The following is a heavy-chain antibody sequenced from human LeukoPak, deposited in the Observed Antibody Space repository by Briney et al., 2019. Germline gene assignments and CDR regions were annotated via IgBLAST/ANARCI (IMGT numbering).Heavy chain of an antibody. CDR2: IYYSGST. CDR1: GGTFSSGDFY. J-gene: IGHJ3*02. V-gene: IGHV4-30-4*01. CDR3: ARDAYSPGAFDI. D-gene: IGHD5-18*01. Sequence: SETLSLTCTVSGGTFSSGDFYWLWLRQPPGQGLVWIGYIYYSGSTYSHPSLKSGVTISLDTTKNQFSLGLSTVRAADTAVYDCARDAYSPGAFDIWGQGTMVTVSS.